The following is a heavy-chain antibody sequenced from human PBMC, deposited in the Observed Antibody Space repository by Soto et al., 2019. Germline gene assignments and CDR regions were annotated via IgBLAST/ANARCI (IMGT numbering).Heavy chain of an antibody. CDR1: GGSISSST. CDR3: ARDQLYYNDISGRPLNAFDV. D-gene: IGHD3-22*01. V-gene: IGHV3-11*04. Sequence: LSLTCTVSGGSISSSTYYWGWIRQSPGKGLEWVSYIGIGSSTTYYADSVKGRFTISRDNAKNSLYLQMNSLRAEDTAVYYCARDQLYYNDISGRPLNAFDVWGQGTMVTVSS. J-gene: IGHJ3*01. CDR2: IGIGSSTT.